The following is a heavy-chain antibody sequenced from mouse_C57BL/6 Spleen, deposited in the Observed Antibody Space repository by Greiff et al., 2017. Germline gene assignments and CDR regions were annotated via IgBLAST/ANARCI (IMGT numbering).Heavy chain of an antibody. D-gene: IGHD2-13*01. CDR1: GYTFTDYE. Sequence: QVQLQQSGAELVRPGASVTLSCTASGYTFTDYEMHWVKQTPVHGLEWIGAIDPETGGTAYNQKFKGKAIMTADKSSSTAYMELRSLTSEDSAVYYCTTGDGDYRFAYWGQGTLVTVSA. V-gene: IGHV1-15*01. J-gene: IGHJ3*01. CDR3: TTGDGDYRFAY. CDR2: IDPETGGT.